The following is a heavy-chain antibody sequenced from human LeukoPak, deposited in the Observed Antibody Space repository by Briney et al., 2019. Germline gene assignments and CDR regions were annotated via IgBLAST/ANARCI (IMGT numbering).Heavy chain of an antibody. V-gene: IGHV5-51*01. CDR2: IYPGDSDT. CDR1: GYSFTSYW. J-gene: IGHJ5*02. Sequence: GESLKISSKGPGYSFTSYWIGWVRQMPGKGLEWMGIIYPGDSDTRYSPSFQGQVTISADKSISTAYLQWSSLKASDTAMYYCARHLEGCSSTSCYWFFDPWGQGTLVTVSS. D-gene: IGHD2-2*01. CDR3: ARHLEGCSSTSCYWFFDP.